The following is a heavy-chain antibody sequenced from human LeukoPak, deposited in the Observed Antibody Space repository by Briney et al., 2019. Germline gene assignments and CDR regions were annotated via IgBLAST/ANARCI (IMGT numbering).Heavy chain of an antibody. CDR3: ARDQGIYNHRIIDS. V-gene: IGHV1-18*01. D-gene: IGHD5-12*01. J-gene: IGHJ4*02. CDR1: GYTFSSYG. CDR2: ISAYNGNT. Sequence: ASVKVSCEASGYTFSSYGISWVRQAPGQGLEWMGWISAYNGNTNFAQEFQGRVTMTTDTSTSTASMELRSLRSVDTAVYYCARDQGIYNHRIIDSWGQGTLVTVSS.